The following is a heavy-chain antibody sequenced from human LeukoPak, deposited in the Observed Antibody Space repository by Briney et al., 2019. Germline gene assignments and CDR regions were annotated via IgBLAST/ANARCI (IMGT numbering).Heavy chain of an antibody. CDR3: ARANALYCSSTSCLFDY. CDR1: GYTFTDYY. J-gene: IGHJ4*02. CDR2: INPNSGGT. V-gene: IGHV1-2*02. D-gene: IGHD2-2*01. Sequence: ASVKVSCRASGYTFTDYYIHWVRQAPGQGLEWMAWINPNSGGTYYAQNFHDRITLTRDTSISTAYMELSRLRSDDTAIYYCARANALYCSSTSCLFDYWGQGTLVTVSS.